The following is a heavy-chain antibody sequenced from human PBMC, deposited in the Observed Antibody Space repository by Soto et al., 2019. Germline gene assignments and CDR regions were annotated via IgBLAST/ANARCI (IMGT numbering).Heavy chain of an antibody. Sequence: ASVKVSCKASGYTFTVYYMHCVLQSPGQWLEWMGWINPNSGGTNYAQKFQGRVTMTRDTSISTAYMELSRLRSDDTAVYYCARVTGEWLRLPLGYWGQGTLVTVSS. CDR1: GYTFTVYY. V-gene: IGHV1-2*02. CDR3: ARVTGEWLRLPLGY. CDR2: INPNSGGT. D-gene: IGHD5-12*01. J-gene: IGHJ4*02.